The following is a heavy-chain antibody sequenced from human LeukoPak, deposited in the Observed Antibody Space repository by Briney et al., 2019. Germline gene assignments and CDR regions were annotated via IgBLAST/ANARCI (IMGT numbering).Heavy chain of an antibody. CDR2: IYYSGST. Sequence: SETLSLTCTVSGGSISSSSYYWGWIRQPPGKGLEWIGSIYYSGSTYYNPSLKSRVTISVDTSKNQFSLKLSSVTAADTAVYYCARELGDWNFGELYVDYWGQGTLVSVSS. CDR1: GGSISSSSYY. J-gene: IGHJ4*02. CDR3: ARELGDWNFGELYVDY. V-gene: IGHV4-39*07. D-gene: IGHD3-10*01.